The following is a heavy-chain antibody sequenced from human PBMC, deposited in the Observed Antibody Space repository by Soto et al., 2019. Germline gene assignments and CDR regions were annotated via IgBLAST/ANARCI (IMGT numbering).Heavy chain of an antibody. J-gene: IGHJ6*02. CDR3: ARGIGYCSSTSCYKGLGYYYGMDV. Sequence: GGSLRLSCAASGFTFSSYGMHWVRQAPGKGLEWVAVIWDDGSNKYYADSVKGRFTISRDNSKNTLYLQMNSLRAEDTAVYYCARGIGYCSSTSCYKGLGYYYGMDVWGQGTTVTVSS. D-gene: IGHD2-2*02. V-gene: IGHV3-33*01. CDR2: IWDDGSNK. CDR1: GFTFSSYG.